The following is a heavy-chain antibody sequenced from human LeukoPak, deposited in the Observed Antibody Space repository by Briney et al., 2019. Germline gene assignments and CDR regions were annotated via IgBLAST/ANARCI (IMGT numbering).Heavy chain of an antibody. J-gene: IGHJ4*02. V-gene: IGHV1-18*01. Sequence: ASVKVSCKASGYIFTNYGITWVRQAPGQGLEWMGWINTNNGNTNYAQKLQGRVTMTTDTSTSTAYMELRSLRSDDTAVYYCARAGQDMDYWGQGTLVTVSS. D-gene: IGHD2-15*01. CDR2: INTNNGNT. CDR1: GYIFTNYG. CDR3: ARAGQDMDY.